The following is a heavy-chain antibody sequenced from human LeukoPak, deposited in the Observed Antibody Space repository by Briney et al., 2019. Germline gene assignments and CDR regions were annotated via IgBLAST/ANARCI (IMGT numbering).Heavy chain of an antibody. CDR1: GFTFSNHA. Sequence: PGGSLRLSCATSGFTFSNHAMHWVRQATGKGLEWVSAIGTAGDTFYPGSVKDRFTISRENAKNSLSLQMNSLRAEDTAVYYCVRQQTPHGNFDYWGQGTLVTVSS. D-gene: IGHD1-26*01. CDR2: IGTAGDT. J-gene: IGHJ4*02. V-gene: IGHV3-13*01. CDR3: VRQQTPHGNFDY.